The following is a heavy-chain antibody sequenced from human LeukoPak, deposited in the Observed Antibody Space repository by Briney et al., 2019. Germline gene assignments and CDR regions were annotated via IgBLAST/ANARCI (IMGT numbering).Heavy chain of an antibody. Sequence: GGSLRLSCAASGFTFSSYAMHWVRQAPGKGLEWVAVISYDGSNKYYADSVKGRFTISRDNSKNTLYLQMSSLRTEDTAVYYCARADYGDYGSGRYFDLWGRGTLVTVSS. V-gene: IGHV3-30*04. J-gene: IGHJ2*01. CDR1: GFTFSSYA. CDR2: ISYDGSNK. CDR3: ARADYGDYGSGRYFDL. D-gene: IGHD4-17*01.